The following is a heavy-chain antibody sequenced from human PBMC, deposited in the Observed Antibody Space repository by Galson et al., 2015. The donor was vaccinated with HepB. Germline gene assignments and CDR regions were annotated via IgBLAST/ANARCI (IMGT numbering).Heavy chain of an antibody. CDR3: AREDPYGSGSYYNNNNWFDP. V-gene: IGHV1-69*06. CDR1: GGTFSSYA. J-gene: IGHJ5*02. D-gene: IGHD3-10*01. Sequence: SVKVSCKASGGTFSSYAISWVRQAPGQGPEWMGGIIPIFGTANYAQKFQGRVTITADKSTSTAYMELSSLRSEDTAVYYCAREDPYGSGSYYNNNNWFDPWGQGTLVTVSS. CDR2: IIPIFGTA.